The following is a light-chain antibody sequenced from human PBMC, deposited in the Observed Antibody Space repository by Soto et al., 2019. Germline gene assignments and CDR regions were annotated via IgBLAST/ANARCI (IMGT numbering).Light chain of an antibody. Sequence: QSALTQPASVSGSPGQSITVSCTGTSSDVGGYNYVSWYQHQPGTAPKLMIYEVSNRPSGVSHRFSGSKSGNTASLTISGLQAEDEADYYCVSYTSTSTLSVFGTGTNLTVL. J-gene: IGLJ1*01. CDR1: SSDVGGYNY. V-gene: IGLV2-14*01. CDR3: VSYTSTSTLSV. CDR2: EVS.